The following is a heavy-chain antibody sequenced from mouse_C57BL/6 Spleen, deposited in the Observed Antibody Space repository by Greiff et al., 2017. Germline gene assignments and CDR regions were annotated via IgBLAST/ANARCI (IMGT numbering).Heavy chain of an antibody. CDR1: GYTFTSYW. Sequence: VQLQQSGAELVKPGASVKMSCKASGYTFTSYWITWVKQRPGQGLEWIGDIYPGSGSTNYNEKFKSKATLTVDTSSSTAYMQLSSLTSEDSAVYYCARTGGNCVEWYFDVWGTGTTVTVSS. CDR3: ARTGGNCVEWYFDV. J-gene: IGHJ1*03. D-gene: IGHD2-1*01. CDR2: IYPGSGST. V-gene: IGHV1-55*01.